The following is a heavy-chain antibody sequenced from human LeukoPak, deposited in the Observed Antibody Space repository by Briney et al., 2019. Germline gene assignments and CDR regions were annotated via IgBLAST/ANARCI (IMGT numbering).Heavy chain of an antibody. CDR2: IYYSGST. CDR3: ARGYSSTWSYYYYGMDV. Sequence: SETLSLTCTVSGGSISSYYWSWIRQPPGKGLEWIGYIYYSGSTNYNPSLKSRVTISVDTSKNQFSLKLSSVIAADTAVYYCARGYSSTWSYYYYGMDVWGQGTTVTVSS. CDR1: GGSISSYY. D-gene: IGHD6-13*01. J-gene: IGHJ6*02. V-gene: IGHV4-59*01.